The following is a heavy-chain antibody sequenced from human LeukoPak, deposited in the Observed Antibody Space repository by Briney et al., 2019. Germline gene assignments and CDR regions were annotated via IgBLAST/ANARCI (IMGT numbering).Heavy chain of an antibody. CDR1: GFTVSSNY. V-gene: IGHV3-66*02. J-gene: IGHJ4*02. CDR2: IYSGGST. CDR3: AVDYSNYEFLDY. Sequence: GGSLRLSCAASGFTVSSNYMSWVRQAPGKGLEWVSVIYSGGSTYYADSVKGRFTISRDNSKNTLYLQMNSLRAEDTAVYYCAVDYSNYEFLDYWGQGTLVTVPS. D-gene: IGHD4-11*01.